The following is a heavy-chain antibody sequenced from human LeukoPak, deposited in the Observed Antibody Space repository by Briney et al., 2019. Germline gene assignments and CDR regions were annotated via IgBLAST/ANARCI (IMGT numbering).Heavy chain of an antibody. J-gene: IGHJ3*02. CDR3: ARGWGPFTFDI. CDR2: IYSGGST. D-gene: IGHD3-16*01. Sequence: GGSLRLSCAPSGFTVSTNYMTWVPQAPGKGLEWVSVIYSGGSTYYADSVKGRFTISRDNSKNTLYLQMNSLRAEDTAVYYCARGWGPFTFDIWGQGTMVTVSS. CDR1: GFTVSTNY. V-gene: IGHV3-53*01.